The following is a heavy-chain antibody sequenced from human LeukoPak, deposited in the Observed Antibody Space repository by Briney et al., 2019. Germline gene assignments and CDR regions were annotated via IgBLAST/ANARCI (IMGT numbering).Heavy chain of an antibody. CDR2: MNPNSGNT. CDR3: ARGYYDILTGYYDYYYYYYMDV. J-gene: IGHJ6*03. V-gene: IGHV1-8*01. Sequence: GASVKVSCKASGYTFTSYGINWVRQATGQGLEWMGWMNPNSGNTGYAQKFQGRVTMTRNTSISTAYMELSSLRSEDTAVYYCARGYYDILTGYYDYYYYYYMDVWGKGTTVTVSS. CDR1: GYTFTSYG. D-gene: IGHD3-9*01.